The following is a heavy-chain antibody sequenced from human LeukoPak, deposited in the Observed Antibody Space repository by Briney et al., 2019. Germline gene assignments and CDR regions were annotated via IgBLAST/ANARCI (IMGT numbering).Heavy chain of an antibody. CDR1: GYSFNSYW. CDR2: IYPGDSDT. CDR3: ARRGSSGWEFFDY. V-gene: IGHV5-51*01. D-gene: IGHD6-19*01. J-gene: IGHJ4*02. Sequence: GESLKISCKGSGYSFNSYWIGWVRQMPGKGLEWMGIIYPGDSDTRYSPSFQGQVTFSADKSISTAYLQWSSLKASDTTMFYCARRGSSGWEFFDYWGQGTLVTVSS.